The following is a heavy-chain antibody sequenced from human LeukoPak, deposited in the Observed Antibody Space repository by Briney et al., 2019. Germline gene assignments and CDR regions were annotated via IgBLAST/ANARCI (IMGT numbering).Heavy chain of an antibody. Sequence: PGGSLRLSCAASGFTFSDYFMSWIRQAPGKGLEWVSYISGSGSTKYYADSVKGRFTISRDNAKNSLYLQMNSLRAEDTAVYYCARPHYGSGSYYISPDFDYWGQGILVTVSS. CDR1: GFTFSDYF. J-gene: IGHJ4*02. V-gene: IGHV3-11*04. CDR2: ISGSGSTK. CDR3: ARPHYGSGSYYISPDFDY. D-gene: IGHD3-10*01.